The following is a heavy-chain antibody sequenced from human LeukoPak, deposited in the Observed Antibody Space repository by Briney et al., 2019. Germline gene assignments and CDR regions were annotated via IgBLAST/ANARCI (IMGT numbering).Heavy chain of an antibody. Sequence: GESLKISCKGSGYSFSSYWIGWVRQLPGKGLEWMGIIYPGGSDTRYSPSFQGQVTISADKSISTAYLQWSSLKASDTAIYYCARQAQLAYFDYWGQGILVTVSS. J-gene: IGHJ4*02. V-gene: IGHV5-51*01. CDR1: GYSFSSYW. D-gene: IGHD1-1*01. CDR2: IYPGGSDT. CDR3: ARQAQLAYFDY.